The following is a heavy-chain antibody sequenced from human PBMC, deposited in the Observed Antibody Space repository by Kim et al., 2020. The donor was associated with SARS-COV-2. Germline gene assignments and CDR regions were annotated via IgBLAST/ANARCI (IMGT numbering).Heavy chain of an antibody. V-gene: IGHV1-3*01. CDR1: GYTFTSFS. J-gene: IGHJ3*02. D-gene: IGHD2-15*01. CDR2: FDAGDGNT. Sequence: ASVKVSCKASGYTFTSFSMHWVRQAPGQRLEWMGGFDAGDGNTKYSQKFQGRVTITRDTSASTAYMELSSLRSEDTAVYYCAREVVVVDTTYDAFDIWGQGTMVTVSS. CDR3: AREVVVVDTTYDAFDI.